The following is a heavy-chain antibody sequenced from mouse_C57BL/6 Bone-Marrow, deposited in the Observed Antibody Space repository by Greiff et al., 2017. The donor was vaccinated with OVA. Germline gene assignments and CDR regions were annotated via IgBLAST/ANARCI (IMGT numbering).Heavy chain of an antibody. CDR1: GYTFTSYG. V-gene: IGHV1-81*01. J-gene: IGHJ2*01. D-gene: IGHD2-5*01. Sequence: QVQLQQSGAELARPGASVKLSCKASGYTFTSYGISWVKQRTGQGLEWIGEIYPRSGNTYYNEKFKGKATLTADKSSSTAYMELRSLTSEDSAVYFCARSYYSNYYFDYWGQGTTLTVYS. CDR2: IYPRSGNT. CDR3: ARSYYSNYYFDY.